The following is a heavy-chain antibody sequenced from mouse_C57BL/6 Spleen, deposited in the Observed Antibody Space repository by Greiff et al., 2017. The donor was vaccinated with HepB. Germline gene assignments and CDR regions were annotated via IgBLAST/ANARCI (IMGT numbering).Heavy chain of an antibody. D-gene: IGHD1-1*01. CDR1: GYTFTSYW. J-gene: IGHJ3*01. CDR3: ARSDYYGSSFFAY. V-gene: IGHV1-64*01. Sequence: QVQLQQPGAELVKPGASVKLSCKASGYTFTSYWMHWVKQRPGQGLEWIGMIHPNSGSTNYNEKFKSKATLTVDKSSSTAYMQLSSLTSEDSAVYYCARSDYYGSSFFAYWGQGTLVTVSA. CDR2: IHPNSGST.